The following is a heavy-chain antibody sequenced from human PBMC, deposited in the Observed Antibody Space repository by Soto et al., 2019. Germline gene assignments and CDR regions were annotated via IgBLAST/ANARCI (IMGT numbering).Heavy chain of an antibody. CDR1: GFTFDDYT. CDR2: ISWDGGST. CDR3: AKDGLGVILASRGEWYFDL. V-gene: IGHV3-43*01. D-gene: IGHD3-10*01. Sequence: GGSLRLSCAASGFTFDDYTMHWVRQALGKGLEWVSLISWDGGSTYYADSVKGRFTISRDNSKNSLYLQMNSLRTEDTALYYCAKDGLGVILASRGEWYFDLWGRGTLVTVSS. J-gene: IGHJ2*01.